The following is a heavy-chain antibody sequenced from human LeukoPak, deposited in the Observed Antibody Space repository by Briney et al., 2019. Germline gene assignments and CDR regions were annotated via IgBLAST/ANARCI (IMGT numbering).Heavy chain of an antibody. CDR1: SGSINSYY. D-gene: IGHD3-16*01. J-gene: IGHJ4*02. CDR3: ARHGYTASHYFLDF. CDR2: IYTTGKT. V-gene: IGHV4-4*07. Sequence: SETLSLTCTVSSGSINSYYWGWVLQPAGRGLQWIGRIYTTGKTDYNPSLKSRLTISVDTSKRQFSLNLRSVTAADTAIYYCARHGYTASHYFLDFWSQGTLVTVSS.